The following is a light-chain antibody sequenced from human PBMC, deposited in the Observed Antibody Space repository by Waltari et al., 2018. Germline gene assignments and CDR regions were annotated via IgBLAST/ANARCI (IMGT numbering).Light chain of an antibody. V-gene: IGKV3-11*01. CDR3: QQRSKWPRT. J-gene: IGKJ1*01. CDR2: DAS. Sequence: EIVLTQSPATLSLSPGERATISCRASQSISSDLGWYQQKPGQAPRLLIYDASNRATGIPARFRGSGSGTDFTLTISSLEPEDIAVYYCQQRSKWPRTFGQGTKVEIK. CDR1: QSISSD.